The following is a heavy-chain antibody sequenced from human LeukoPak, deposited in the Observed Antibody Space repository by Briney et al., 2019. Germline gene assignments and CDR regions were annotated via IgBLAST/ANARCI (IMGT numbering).Heavy chain of an antibody. CDR2: ISSSSSTI. CDR3: ARGRAMVPVTWFDP. Sequence: GGSLRLSCAASGFTFSSYSMNWVRQAPGKGLEWVSYISSSSSTIYYADSVKGRFTISRGNAKNSLYLQMNSLRAEDTAVYYCARGRAMVPVTWFDPWGQGTLVTVSS. V-gene: IGHV3-48*01. CDR1: GFTFSSYS. D-gene: IGHD5-18*01. J-gene: IGHJ5*02.